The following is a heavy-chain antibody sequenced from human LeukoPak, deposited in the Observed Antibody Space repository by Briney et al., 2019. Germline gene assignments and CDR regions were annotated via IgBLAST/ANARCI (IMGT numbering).Heavy chain of an antibody. CDR1: GFTFSSYS. Sequence: GGSLRLSCAASGFTFSSYSMNWVRQAPGKGLEWVSFISSSSSYIYYADSVKGRSTISRDNAKNSLYLQMDSLRAEDTAVYYCARAPSGWYGVGYWGQGTPVTVSS. V-gene: IGHV3-21*01. CDR2: ISSSSSYI. D-gene: IGHD6-19*01. CDR3: ARAPSGWYGVGY. J-gene: IGHJ4*02.